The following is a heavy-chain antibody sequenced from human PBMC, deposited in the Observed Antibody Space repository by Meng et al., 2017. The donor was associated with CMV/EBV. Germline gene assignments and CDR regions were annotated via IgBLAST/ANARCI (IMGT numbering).Heavy chain of an antibody. CDR1: GFTFSSYW. V-gene: IGHV3-7*01. D-gene: IGHD3-3*01. CDR3: ARFPYYDFWSGYYTWVGGPPNSIDY. Sequence: GGSLRLSCAASGFTFSSYWMSWVRQAPGKGLEWVANIKQDGSNKYYADSVKGRFTISRDNSKNTLYLQMNSLRAEDTAVYYCARFPYYDFWSGYYTWVGGPPNSIDYWGQGTLVTVSS. CDR2: IKQDGSNK. J-gene: IGHJ4*02.